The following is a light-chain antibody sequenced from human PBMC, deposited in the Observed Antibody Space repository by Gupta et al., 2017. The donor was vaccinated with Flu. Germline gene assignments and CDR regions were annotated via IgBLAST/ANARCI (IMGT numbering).Light chain of an antibody. CDR1: SSNIGTNT. Sequence: QSALTQPPSTSGAPGQRVAISCSGTSSNIGTNTVNWYQQLPGTAPRLLIYNTNHRPTGVPDRFSGSKSGTSASLAISGLQSEDEADYYCTTCDASVNGRVFGGGTKLTVL. CDR2: NTN. CDR3: TTCDASVNGRV. V-gene: IGLV1-44*01. J-gene: IGLJ3*02.